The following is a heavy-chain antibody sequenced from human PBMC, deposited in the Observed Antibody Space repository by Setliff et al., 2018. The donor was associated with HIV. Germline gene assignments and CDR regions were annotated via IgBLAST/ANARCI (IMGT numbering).Heavy chain of an antibody. CDR3: ARNRVPSSL. CDR1: GGSMSSYC. Sequence: NPSETLSLTCTVSGGSMSSYCWSWIRQPPGKGLEWIGSIYYTGSTDYNPSLMSRVTISLDTPKNQFSLKLNSVIAADTAVYYCARNRVPSSLWGQGTLVTVSS. J-gene: IGHJ4*02. D-gene: IGHD3-10*01. V-gene: IGHV4-59*01. CDR2: IYYTGST.